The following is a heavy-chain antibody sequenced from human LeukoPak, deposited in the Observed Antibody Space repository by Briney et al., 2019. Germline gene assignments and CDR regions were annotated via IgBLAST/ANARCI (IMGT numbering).Heavy chain of an antibody. CDR3: ARSGIPRPRTLCMRGSSWYEGPRGSYYYYGMDV. CDR2: INHSGST. J-gene: IGHJ6*02. CDR1: GGSFSGYY. D-gene: IGHD6-13*01. V-gene: IGHV4-34*01. Sequence: PSETLSLTCAVYGGSFSGYYWSWIRQPPWKGLEWIGEINHSGSTNYNPSLKSRVTISVDTSKNQFSLKLSSVTAADTAVYYCARSGIPRPRTLCMRGSSWYEGPRGSYYYYGMDVWGQGTTVTVSS.